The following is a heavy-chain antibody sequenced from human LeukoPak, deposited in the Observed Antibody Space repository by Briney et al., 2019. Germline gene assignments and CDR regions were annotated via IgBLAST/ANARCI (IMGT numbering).Heavy chain of an antibody. J-gene: IGHJ4*02. D-gene: IGHD3-10*01. CDR3: ARHVFSDGSPFDS. V-gene: IGHV4-59*08. Sequence: SETLSLTCTVSGDSITNNHWSWLRQPPGKGLEWIGHISYTGSTNYNPSLKARLTMSLDTSKNHFSLTLTSVTAADTALDFCARHVFSDGSPFDSWGQGSLVTVSS. CDR2: ISYTGST. CDR1: GDSITNNH.